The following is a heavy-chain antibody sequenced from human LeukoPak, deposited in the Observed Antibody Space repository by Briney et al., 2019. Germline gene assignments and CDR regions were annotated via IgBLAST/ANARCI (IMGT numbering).Heavy chain of an antibody. CDR2: ISWDGGST. D-gene: IGHD5-24*01. V-gene: IGHV3-43*01. Sequence: PGGSLRLSCAASGFTYDDYTMHWVRQAPGKGLEGVSLISWDGGSTYYADSVKGRFTISRDNSKNSLYLQMNSPRTEDTALYYCAKDGTPGSRDGYNFDYWGQGTLVTVSS. CDR1: GFTYDDYT. CDR3: AKDGTPGSRDGYNFDY. J-gene: IGHJ4*02.